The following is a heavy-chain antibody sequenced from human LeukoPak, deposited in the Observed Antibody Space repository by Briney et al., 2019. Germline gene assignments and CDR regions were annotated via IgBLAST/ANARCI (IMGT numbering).Heavy chain of an antibody. Sequence: SETLSLTCTVSGGSISSSSYYWGWIRQPPGKGLEWIGSVYYSGSTYYNPSLKSRVTISVDTSKNQFSLKLSSVTAADTAVYYCARDHYGSGRGFYYMDVWGKGTTVTVSS. CDR1: GGSISSSSYY. J-gene: IGHJ6*03. CDR3: ARDHYGSGRGFYYMDV. D-gene: IGHD3-10*01. V-gene: IGHV4-39*07. CDR2: VYYSGST.